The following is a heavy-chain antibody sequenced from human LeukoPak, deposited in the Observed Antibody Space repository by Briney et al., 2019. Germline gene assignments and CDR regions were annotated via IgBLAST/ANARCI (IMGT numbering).Heavy chain of an antibody. V-gene: IGHV1-2*02. CDR3: ARDFWSGYYRDYYYYMDV. CDR2: INPNSGGT. J-gene: IGHJ6*03. CDR1: GYTFTGYY. Sequence: ASVKVSCKASGYTFTGYYMHWVRQAPGQGLEWMGWINPNSGGTNYAQKFQGRVTMTRDTSISTAYMELSRLRSDDTAVYYCARDFWSGYYRDYYYYMDVWGKGTTVTVSS. D-gene: IGHD3-3*01.